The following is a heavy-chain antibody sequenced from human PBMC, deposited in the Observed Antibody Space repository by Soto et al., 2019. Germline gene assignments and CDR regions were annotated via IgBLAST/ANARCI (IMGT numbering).Heavy chain of an antibody. V-gene: IGHV1-2*02. CDR3: ARGPYGSGRKGTYNWFDP. CDR1: GYTFTGYY. J-gene: IGHJ5*02. Sequence: QVQLVQSGAEVKKPGASVKVSCKASGYTFTGYYMHWVRQAPGQGLEWMGWINPNSGGTNYAQKFQGRVTMTRDTSISTAYMELSRLRSDDTAVYYCARGPYGSGRKGTYNWFDPWGQGTLVTVSS. CDR2: INPNSGGT. D-gene: IGHD3-10*01.